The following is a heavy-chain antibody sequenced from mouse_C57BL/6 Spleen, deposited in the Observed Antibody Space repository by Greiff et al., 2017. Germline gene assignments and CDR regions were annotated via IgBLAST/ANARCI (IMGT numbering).Heavy chain of an antibody. D-gene: IGHD2-1*01. J-gene: IGHJ4*01. Sequence: EVQVVESGPGLVKPSQSLSLTCSVTGYSITSGYYWNWIRQFPGNKLEWMGYISYDGSNNYNPSLKNRISITRDTSKNQFFLKLNSVTTEDTATYYCAREGVYGNYRGYWGQGTSVTVSS. V-gene: IGHV3-6*01. CDR2: ISYDGSN. CDR3: AREGVYGNYRGY. CDR1: GYSITSGYY.